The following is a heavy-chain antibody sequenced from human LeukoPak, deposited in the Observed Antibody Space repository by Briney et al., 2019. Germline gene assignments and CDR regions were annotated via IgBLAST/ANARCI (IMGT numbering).Heavy chain of an antibody. J-gene: IGHJ4*02. V-gene: IGHV3-48*04. CDR2: INTGSSTM. CDR3: ARDSMVRGVLSSIY. D-gene: IGHD3-10*01. CDR1: GFTFSSCS. Sequence: SGGSLRLSCAASGFTFSSCSMNWVRQAPGKGLEWVSYINTGSSTMYYADSVKGRFTISRDNAKNSLYLQMNSLRAEDTAVYYCARDSMVRGVLSSIYWGQGTLVTVSS.